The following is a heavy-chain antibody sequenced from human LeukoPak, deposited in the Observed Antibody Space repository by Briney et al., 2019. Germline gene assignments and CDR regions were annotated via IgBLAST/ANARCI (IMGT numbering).Heavy chain of an antibody. CDR2: IYYSGST. Sequence: PSQTLSLTCTVSGGSISSGGYYWSWIRQHPGKGLEWIGYIYYSGSTYHNPSLKSRVTISVDTSKNQFSLKLSSVTAADTAVYYCARVRGYYYDSSGPFDYWGQGTLVTVSS. CDR3: ARVRGYYYDSSGPFDY. CDR1: GGSISSGGYY. J-gene: IGHJ4*02. D-gene: IGHD3-22*01. V-gene: IGHV4-31*03.